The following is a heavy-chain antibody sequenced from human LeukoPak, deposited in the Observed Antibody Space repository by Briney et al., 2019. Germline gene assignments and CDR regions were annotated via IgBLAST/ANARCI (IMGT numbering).Heavy chain of an antibody. Sequence: PSETLSLTCAVYGGSFSDYYWSWIRQPPGKGQEWIAEINYSGDTNYNPSLKSRVTISVDTSKNQFSLKLSSVTAADTAVYYCARGVYHDSSGYRYYFDSWGQGTLVTLSS. D-gene: IGHD3-22*01. J-gene: IGHJ4*02. CDR1: GGSFSDYY. V-gene: IGHV4-34*01. CDR3: ARGVYHDSSGYRYYFDS. CDR2: INYSGDT.